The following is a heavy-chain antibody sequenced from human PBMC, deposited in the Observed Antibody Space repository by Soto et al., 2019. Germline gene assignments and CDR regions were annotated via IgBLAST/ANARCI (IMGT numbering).Heavy chain of an antibody. CDR1: GYIFTSYG. V-gene: IGHV1-18*01. D-gene: IGHD6-19*01. CDR2: VSGFNANT. Sequence: QVQLVQSGAEVKKPGASVRVSCRASGYIFTSYGITWVRQAPGQGLEWMGWVSGFNANTRFAQKFQGRLTLTTDTSTATAYMELTSMTSDDTAVYFCARERVLITVAGFLDYWGQGTLITVSS. CDR3: ARERVLITVAGFLDY. J-gene: IGHJ4*02.